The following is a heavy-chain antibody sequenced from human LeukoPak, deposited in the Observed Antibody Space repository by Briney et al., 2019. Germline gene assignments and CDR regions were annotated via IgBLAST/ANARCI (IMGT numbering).Heavy chain of an antibody. Sequence: GGSLRLSCAASGFTVSSNYMSWVRQAPGKGLEWVSVIYSGGSTYYADSVKGRFTISRDNSKNTLYLQMDSLRAEDTAVYYCARDAFYSSGTYMNYWGQGTLVTVSS. J-gene: IGHJ4*02. D-gene: IGHD3-10*01. CDR3: ARDAFYSSGTYMNY. CDR1: GFTVSSNY. V-gene: IGHV3-53*05. CDR2: IYSGGST.